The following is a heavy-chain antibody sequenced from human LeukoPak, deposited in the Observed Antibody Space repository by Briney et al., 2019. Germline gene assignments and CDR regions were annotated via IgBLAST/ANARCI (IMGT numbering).Heavy chain of an antibody. CDR2: IRSYSYGGTS. J-gene: IGHJ6*03. CDR3: TRISSSPAALYYYYMDV. V-gene: IGHV3-49*04. Sequence: RSLRLSCTASGLTFGANAVNWVRQAPGQRLEWVGLIRSYSYGGTSEYVASVNGRFSISRDDSRNILYLEMNSLRNEDTAVYFCTRISSSPAALYYYYMDVWGKGIPVTVSS. D-gene: IGHD6-6*01. CDR1: GLTFGANA.